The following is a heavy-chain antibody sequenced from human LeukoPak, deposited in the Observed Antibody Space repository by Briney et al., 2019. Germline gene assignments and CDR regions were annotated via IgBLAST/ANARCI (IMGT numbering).Heavy chain of an antibody. CDR3: ARDFMVGGDCDCLDY. CDR1: GYTFTSYG. V-gene: IGHV1-18*01. Sequence: GASVKVSCKASGYTFTSYGISWVRQAPGQGLEWMGWISAYNGNTNYAQKLQGRVTMTTDTSTSTAYMELRSLRSDDTAVYYCARDFMVGGDCDCLDYWGQGIPVTVSS. J-gene: IGHJ4*02. D-gene: IGHD2-21*02. CDR2: ISAYNGNT.